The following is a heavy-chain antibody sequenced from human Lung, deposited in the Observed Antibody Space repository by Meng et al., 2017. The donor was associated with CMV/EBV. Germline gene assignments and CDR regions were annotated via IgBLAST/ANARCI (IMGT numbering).Heavy chain of an antibody. V-gene: IGHV4-39*01. D-gene: IGHD1-14*01. CDR2: VVYSGTT. CDR1: GSSVSSGSDY. Sequence: LQRQESGPGLVKPSRALSLTCTVPGSSVSSGSDYWAWIRQPPGGGLEWIGSVVYSGTTYYTSSLKSRVSISVDTSKNQFSLKLSSVTAADTAVYYCARHHHSPTFDYWGQGTLVTVSS. CDR3: ARHHHSPTFDY. J-gene: IGHJ4*02.